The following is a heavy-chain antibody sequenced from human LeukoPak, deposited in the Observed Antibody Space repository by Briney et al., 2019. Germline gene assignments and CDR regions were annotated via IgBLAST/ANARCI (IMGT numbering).Heavy chain of an antibody. CDR1: GGSISSYY. CDR2: IYYSGST. CDR3: ARAGGGGGYSYGYSDY. D-gene: IGHD5-18*01. J-gene: IGHJ4*02. V-gene: IGHV4-59*01. Sequence: SETLSLTCTVSGGSISSYYWSWIRQPPGKGLEWIGYIYYSGSTNYNPSLKSRVTISVDTSKNQFSLKLSSVTAADTAVYYCARAGGGGGYSYGYSDYWGQGTLVTVSS.